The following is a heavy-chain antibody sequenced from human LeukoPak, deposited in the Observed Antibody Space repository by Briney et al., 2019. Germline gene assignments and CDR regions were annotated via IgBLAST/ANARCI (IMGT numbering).Heavy chain of an antibody. D-gene: IGHD4-17*01. V-gene: IGHV3-23*01. J-gene: IGHJ4*02. Sequence: GESLKISCAASGFTFSGQAMSWVRQTPGKGLEWVSAISGGGNTYYADSVKGRFTISRDNSKNTLYLQMNSLRAEDTALYYCAKGHTVGAYWGQGTLVTVSS. CDR3: AKGHTVGAY. CDR2: ISGGGNT. CDR1: GFTFSGQA.